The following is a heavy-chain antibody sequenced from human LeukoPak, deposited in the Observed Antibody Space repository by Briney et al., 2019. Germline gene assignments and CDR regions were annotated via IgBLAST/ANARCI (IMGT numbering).Heavy chain of an antibody. D-gene: IGHD3-22*01. Sequence: GGSLRLSCAASGFTFSSYAMHWVRQAPGKGLEWVAVISYDGSTKYYADSVKGRFTISRDNSKNTLYLQMNSLRAEDTAVYYCARDSIAGYYYDSSGYYYDYWGQGTLVTVSS. V-gene: IGHV3-30*04. J-gene: IGHJ4*02. CDR2: ISYDGSTK. CDR1: GFTFSSYA. CDR3: ARDSIAGYYYDSSGYYYDY.